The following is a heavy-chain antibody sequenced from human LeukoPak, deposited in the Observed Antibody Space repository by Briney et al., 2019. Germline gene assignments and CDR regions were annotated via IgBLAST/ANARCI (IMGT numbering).Heavy chain of an antibody. CDR1: GGSISTSNW. CDR2: INHSGST. CDR3: ARAGYVWGSYRLYYFDY. D-gene: IGHD3-16*02. Sequence: SKTLSLTCTVSGGSISTSNWWSWVRQSPGKGLEWIGEINHSGSTNYNPSLKSRVTISVDTSKNQFSLKLSSVTAADTAVYYCARAGYVWGSYRLYYFDYWGQGTLVTVSS. V-gene: IGHV4-4*02. J-gene: IGHJ4*02.